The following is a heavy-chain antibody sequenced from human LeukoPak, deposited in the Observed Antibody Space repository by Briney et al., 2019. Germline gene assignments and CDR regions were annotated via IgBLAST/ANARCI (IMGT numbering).Heavy chain of an antibody. CDR1: GFTFSSYA. CDR2: IYYDGRNK. D-gene: IGHD2-2*01. J-gene: IGHJ5*02. CDR3: ARGYCSSTSCSPPSP. V-gene: IGHV3-30*04. Sequence: GGSLRLSCAASGFTFSSYAMHWVRQAPGKGLEWVAVIYYDGRNKFYADSVKGRFTISRDNSKNTLFLQMNSLRAEDTAVYYCARGYCSSTSCSPPSPWGQGTLVTVSS.